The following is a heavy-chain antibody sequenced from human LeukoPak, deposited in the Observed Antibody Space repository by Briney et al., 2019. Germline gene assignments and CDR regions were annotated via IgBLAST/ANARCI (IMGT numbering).Heavy chain of an antibody. Sequence: SLRLSCAASGFTFDDYAMHWVRQAPGKGLEWVSGISWNSGSIGYADSVKGRFTISRDNAKNSLYLQMNSLRAEDTALYYCAKDRMATHIGPVGYWGQGTLVTVSS. CDR1: GFTFDDYA. D-gene: IGHD5-12*01. J-gene: IGHJ4*02. CDR2: ISWNSGSI. CDR3: AKDRMATHIGPVGY. V-gene: IGHV3-9*01.